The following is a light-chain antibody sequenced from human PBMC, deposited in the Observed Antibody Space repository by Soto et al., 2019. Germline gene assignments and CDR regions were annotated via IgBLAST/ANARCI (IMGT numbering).Light chain of an antibody. CDR3: QQYGDWPLT. J-gene: IGKJ4*01. CDR2: ATS. V-gene: IGKV3-15*01. CDR1: QSVGNN. Sequence: EIVVTQSPATLSVSPGERATLSCRASQSVGNNFAWYQQKPGQAPRLLIFATSTRATGVPARFSGSGSGTEFTLTISSLQSEDFAVYYLQQYGDWPLTFGGGAKVEIE.